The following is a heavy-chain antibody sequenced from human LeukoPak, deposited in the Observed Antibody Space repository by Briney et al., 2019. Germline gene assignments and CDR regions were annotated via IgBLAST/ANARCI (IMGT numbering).Heavy chain of an antibody. Sequence: GGSLRLSCAASGFTFSNYAMIWVRQAPGKGLEWVANIKQDGSQKYYVDSVKGRFTISRDNAKNSLYLQMSGLRAEDTAVYYCARGSSNAFDIWGQGTMVTVSS. CDR1: GFTFSNYA. V-gene: IGHV3-7*01. CDR2: IKQDGSQK. J-gene: IGHJ3*02. D-gene: IGHD4-11*01. CDR3: ARGSSNAFDI.